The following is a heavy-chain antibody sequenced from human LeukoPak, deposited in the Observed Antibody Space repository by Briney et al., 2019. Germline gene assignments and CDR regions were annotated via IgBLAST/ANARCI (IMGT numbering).Heavy chain of an antibody. CDR3: AIWRRYCTNGVCPDYYYYMDV. CDR2: FDPEDGET. D-gene: IGHD2-8*01. J-gene: IGHJ6*03. V-gene: IGHV1-24*01. Sequence: ASVKVSCKVSGYTLTELSMHWVRQAPGKGLEWMGGFDPEDGETIYAQKFQGRVTMTEDTSTDTAYMELSSLRSEDTAVYYCAIWRRYCTNGVCPDYYYYMDVWGKGTTVTVSS. CDR1: GYTLTELS.